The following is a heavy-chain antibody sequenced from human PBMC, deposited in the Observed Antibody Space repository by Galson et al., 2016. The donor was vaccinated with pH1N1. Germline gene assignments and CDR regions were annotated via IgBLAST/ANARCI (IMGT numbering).Heavy chain of an antibody. V-gene: IGHV4-34*01. CDR3: ARRKPNFDPHVIDF. CDR2: IHPGGST. J-gene: IGHJ4*02. Sequence: WVRQSPGKGLEWIGEIHPGGSTNYNPSLKSRVTLFADTSRNQFSLNLSSLTAADTALYFCARRKPNFDPHVIDFWGQGALVSVSS. D-gene: IGHD3-9*01.